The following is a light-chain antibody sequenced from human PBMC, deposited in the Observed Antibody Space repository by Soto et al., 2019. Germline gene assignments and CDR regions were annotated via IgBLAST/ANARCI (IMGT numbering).Light chain of an antibody. CDR1: QTISSW. Sequence: DIQMTQSPSTLSGSVGDRFTITCRASQTISSWLAWYQQKPGKAPNLLIYDASSLESGVPSRFSGSGFGTEFTLTIRSLQSEDFAVYYCQQYNDWPPITFGQGTRLEIK. V-gene: IGKV1-5*01. J-gene: IGKJ5*01. CDR3: QQYNDWPPIT. CDR2: DAS.